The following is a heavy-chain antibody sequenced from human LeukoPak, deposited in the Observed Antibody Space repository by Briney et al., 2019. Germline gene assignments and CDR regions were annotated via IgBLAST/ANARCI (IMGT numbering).Heavy chain of an antibody. D-gene: IGHD4-17*01. Sequence: GASVKVSCKASGYTFTGYYMHWVRQASGQGLEWMGWINPNSGGTNYAQEFQGRVTMTRDTSISTAYMELSRLRSDDTAVYYCARASHLDYGDYSFDYWGQGTLVTVSS. J-gene: IGHJ4*02. CDR1: GYTFTGYY. V-gene: IGHV1-2*02. CDR2: INPNSGGT. CDR3: ARASHLDYGDYSFDY.